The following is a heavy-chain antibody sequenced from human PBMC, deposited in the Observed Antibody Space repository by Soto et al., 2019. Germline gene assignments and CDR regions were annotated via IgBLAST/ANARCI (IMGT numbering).Heavy chain of an antibody. D-gene: IGHD3-10*01. CDR3: AADDYYGSGSYSGY. Sequence: QVQLVQSGAEVKKPGSSVKVSCKASGGTFSSYAISWVRQAPGQGLEWMGGIIPIFVTANYAQKVQSRVKITADEATSPAYMELSSLRSEDTAVYYCAADDYYGSGSYSGYWGQGTLVTVSS. J-gene: IGHJ4*02. V-gene: IGHV1-69*01. CDR1: GGTFSSYA. CDR2: IIPIFVTA.